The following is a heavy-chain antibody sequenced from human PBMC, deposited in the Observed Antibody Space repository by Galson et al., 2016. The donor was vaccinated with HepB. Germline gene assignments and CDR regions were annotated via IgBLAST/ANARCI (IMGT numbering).Heavy chain of an antibody. CDR2: ITGGGIT. J-gene: IGHJ4*02. Sequence: SLRLSCAASGFAFRGYAMSWVRQAPGKGLECVSSITGGGITYYSDSVKGRFVTSRDDSKNTVYLQMDSLRAEDTAVYYCVKDRGPYYDKREFDCWGQGTLVTVSS. V-gene: IGHV3-23*01. CDR3: VKDRGPYYDKREFDC. CDR1: GFAFRGYA. D-gene: IGHD3-22*01.